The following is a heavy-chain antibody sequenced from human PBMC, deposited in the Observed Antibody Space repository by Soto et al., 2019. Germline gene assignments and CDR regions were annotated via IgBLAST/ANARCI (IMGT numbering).Heavy chain of an antibody. V-gene: IGHV1-3*01. D-gene: IGHD5-18*01. J-gene: IGHJ6*02. CDR3: ASLRHSPSYYYYYGMDV. CDR2: INDGNGNT. CDR1: GYTFTSYA. Sequence: QVQLVQSGAEVKKPGASVKVSCKASGYTFTSYAMHWVRQAPGQRLEWMGWINDGNGNTKYSQKFQGRVTITRDTSASTAYMELSSLRSEDTAVYYCASLRHSPSYYYYYGMDVWGQGTTVTVSS.